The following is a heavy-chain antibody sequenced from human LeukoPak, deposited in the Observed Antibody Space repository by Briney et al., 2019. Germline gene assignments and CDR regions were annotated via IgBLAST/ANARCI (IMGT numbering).Heavy chain of an antibody. CDR3: AKDSRSHWYFDL. CDR2: IRYDGSNK. J-gene: IGHJ2*01. Sequence: GGSLRLSCAASGFTFSSYAMSWVRQAPGKGLEWVAFIRYDGSNKYYADSVKGRFTISRDNSKNTLYLQMNSLRAEDTAVYYCAKDSRSHWYFDLWGRGTLVTVSS. CDR1: GFTFSSYA. V-gene: IGHV3-30*02.